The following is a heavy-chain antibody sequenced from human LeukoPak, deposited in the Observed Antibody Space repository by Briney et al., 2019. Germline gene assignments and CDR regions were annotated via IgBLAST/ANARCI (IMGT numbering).Heavy chain of an antibody. CDR3: ARPSSTEDGWAFDI. J-gene: IGHJ3*02. V-gene: IGHV4-61*02. CDR2: IYTSGST. Sequence: SSETLSLTCTVSGGSISSGSYYWSWIRQPAGKGLEWIGRIYTSGSTNYNPSLKSRVTISVDTSKNQFSLKLSSVTAADTAVYYCARPSSTEDGWAFDIWGQGTMVTVSS. D-gene: IGHD2-15*01. CDR1: GGSISSGSYY.